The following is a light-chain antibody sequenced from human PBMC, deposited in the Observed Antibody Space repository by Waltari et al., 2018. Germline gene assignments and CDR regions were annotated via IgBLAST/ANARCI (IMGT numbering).Light chain of an antibody. V-gene: IGLV2-8*01. CDR1: SSDIGNYDY. CDR3: SSYAGSSVWV. CDR2: EVT. J-gene: IGLJ3*02. Sequence: QSALTQPPSASGSPGQSVTISCTGSSSDIGNYDYVAGYQQRPDKAPELMIYEVTKRPSGVPERVSGSESGNTASLAVSGLQAADEADYYCSSYAGSSVWVFGGGTKLTVV.